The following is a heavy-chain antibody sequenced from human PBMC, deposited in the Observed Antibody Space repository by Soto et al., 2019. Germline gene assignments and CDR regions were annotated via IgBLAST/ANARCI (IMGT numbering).Heavy chain of an antibody. CDR3: AKGVNPKPDPNYYYYGMDV. CDR1: GFTFSSYA. D-gene: IGHD3-10*01. CDR2: ISGSGGST. V-gene: IGHV3-23*01. J-gene: IGHJ6*02. Sequence: PGGSLRLSCAASGFTFSSYAMSWVRQAPGKGLEWVSAISGSGGSTYYADSVKGRFTISRDNSKNTLYLQMNSLRAEDTAVYYCAKGVNPKPDPNYYYYGMDVWGQGTTVTVSS.